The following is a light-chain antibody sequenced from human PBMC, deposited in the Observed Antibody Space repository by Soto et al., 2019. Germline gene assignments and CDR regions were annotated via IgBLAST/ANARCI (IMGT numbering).Light chain of an antibody. CDR2: SAS. CDR1: QDIRDF. CDR3: QKYNSAPFT. J-gene: IGKJ3*01. V-gene: IGKV1-27*01. Sequence: DIPMTQSPSSLSASVGDRVTITCRASQDIRDFLAWYQQKPGKVPELLIYSASTLQSGVLSRFSGSGSGTDFTLTITSLQPEDVATYYCQKYNSAPFTFGPGTTVDIK.